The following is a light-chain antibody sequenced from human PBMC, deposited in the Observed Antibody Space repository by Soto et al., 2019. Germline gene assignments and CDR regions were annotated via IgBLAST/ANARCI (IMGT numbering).Light chain of an antibody. CDR3: SSYTSSSTLV. Sequence: QSALTQPASVSGSPGQSITISCTGTSSDVGGYNYVSWYQQHPGKAPKLMIYDVSNRPSGVSNRFSGSKSGNTASLTISGLQAEDEAYYYCSSYTSSSTLVFGGGTQPAVL. CDR2: DVS. V-gene: IGLV2-14*01. CDR1: SSDVGGYNY. J-gene: IGLJ2*01.